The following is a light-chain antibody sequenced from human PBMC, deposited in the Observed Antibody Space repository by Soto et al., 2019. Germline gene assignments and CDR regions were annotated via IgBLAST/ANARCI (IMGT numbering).Light chain of an antibody. CDR2: AAS. Sequence: DIQMTQSPSTLSASVGDRVTITCRASQSIASYLNWYQKKPGKAPKLLFYAASTLQSGVPSRFSGSESGTDFTLTISSLQPEDFATYYCQQSYTRPHFGQGTKVDIK. CDR1: QSIASY. CDR3: QQSYTRPH. V-gene: IGKV1-39*01. J-gene: IGKJ2*01.